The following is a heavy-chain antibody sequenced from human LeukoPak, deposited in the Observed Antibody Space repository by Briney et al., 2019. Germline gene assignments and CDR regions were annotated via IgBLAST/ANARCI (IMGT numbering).Heavy chain of an antibody. D-gene: IGHD6-13*01. J-gene: IGHJ4*02. CDR2: ISYDGSNK. CDR1: GFTFSSYA. V-gene: IGHV3-30*04. Sequence: GGSLRLSCAASGFTFSSYAMHWVRQAPGKGLEWVAVISYDGSNKYYADSVKGRFTISRDNAKNSLYLQMNSLRAEDTAVYYCARIGGFIAAAGLFDYWGQGTLVTVSS. CDR3: ARIGGFIAAAGLFDY.